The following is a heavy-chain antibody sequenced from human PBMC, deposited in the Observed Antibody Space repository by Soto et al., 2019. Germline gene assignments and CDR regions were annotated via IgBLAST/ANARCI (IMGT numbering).Heavy chain of an antibody. CDR3: ETRDPGHY. Sequence: YACTTIYINWVRQAPGQGLEWMGIISPDGGRTSYAQKFQGRVTMTRDTSTSTVYMELSSLRSEDTAVYYFETRDPGHYWGQGTLVTVS. CDR1: YACTTIY. J-gene: IGHJ4*02. CDR2: ISPDGGRT. V-gene: IGHV1-46*01.